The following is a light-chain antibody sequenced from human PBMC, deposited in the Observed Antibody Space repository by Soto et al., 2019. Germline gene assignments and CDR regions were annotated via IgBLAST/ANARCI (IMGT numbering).Light chain of an antibody. CDR2: HVS. CDR1: SSDVGAYTF. J-gene: IGLJ1*01. CDR3: SSYAGSDTFV. V-gene: IGLV2-14*03. Sequence: QALLTQPASESGPPGQSITISCTGTSSDVGAYTFVSWYQQHPGKAPKLIVYHVSDRPSGFSSRFSGSKSGNSASLTISGLHAEDEADYYCSSYAGSDTFVFGTGTKVTVL.